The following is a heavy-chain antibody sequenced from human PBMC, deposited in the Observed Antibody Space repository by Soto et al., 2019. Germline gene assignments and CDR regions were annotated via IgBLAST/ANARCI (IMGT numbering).Heavy chain of an antibody. V-gene: IGHV4-30-4*01. J-gene: IGHJ4*02. CDR3: TRTSAVEGDY. CDR1: GGSISNGDYY. D-gene: IGHD2-15*01. Sequence: QVQLQESGPGLVKPSQTLSLTCTVSGGSISNGDYYWNWIRQPPGKGLEWIGSIYYTGITYYNPSLXXRVTMSLDTSKNQFSLKLSSVTAAATAMHYCTRTSAVEGDYSGQGILVTVSS. CDR2: IYYTGIT.